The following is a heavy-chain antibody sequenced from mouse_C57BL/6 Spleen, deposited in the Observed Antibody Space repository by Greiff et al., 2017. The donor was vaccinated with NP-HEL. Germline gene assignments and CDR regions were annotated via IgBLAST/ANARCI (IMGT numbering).Heavy chain of an antibody. CDR3: ARVSDYSYAMDY. V-gene: IGHV5-4*01. D-gene: IGHD1-1*01. CDR1: GFTFSSYA. Sequence: DVHLVESGGGLVKPGGSLKLSCAASGFTFSSYAMSWVRQTPEKRLEWVATISDGGSYTYYPDNVKGRFTISRDNAKNNLYLQMSHLKSEDTAMYYCARVSDYSYAMDYWGQGTSVTVSS. J-gene: IGHJ4*01. CDR2: ISDGGSYT.